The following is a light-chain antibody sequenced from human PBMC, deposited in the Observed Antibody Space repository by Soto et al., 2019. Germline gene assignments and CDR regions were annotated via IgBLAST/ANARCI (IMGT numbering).Light chain of an antibody. V-gene: IGLV2-14*01. Sequence: QSALTQPASVSGSPGQSITISCTGTSSDVGGYNYVSWYQQHPGKAPKLMIYDVSNRPSGVSNRFSGSKSGNTASLTISGRQADDEADYYCSSYTSSSTLWVFGGGTKLTVL. CDR2: DVS. J-gene: IGLJ3*02. CDR3: SSYTSSSTLWV. CDR1: SSDVGGYNY.